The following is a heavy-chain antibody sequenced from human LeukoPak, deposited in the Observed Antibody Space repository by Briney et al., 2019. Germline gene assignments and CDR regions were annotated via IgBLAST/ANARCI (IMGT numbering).Heavy chain of an antibody. CDR2: IKKDESEK. Sequence: GGSLRLSCAASGFTFNNYAMSWVRQAPGKGLEWVANIKKDESEKHYVDSVKGRFIISRDNAKNSLYLQMNSLKSEDTAVYYCVRDGEPRWAFDIWGQGTMVTVSS. J-gene: IGHJ3*02. V-gene: IGHV3-7*01. CDR3: VRDGEPRWAFDI. CDR1: GFTFNNYA. D-gene: IGHD1-26*01.